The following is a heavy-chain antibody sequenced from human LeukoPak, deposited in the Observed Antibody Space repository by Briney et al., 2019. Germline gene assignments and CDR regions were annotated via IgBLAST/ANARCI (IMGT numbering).Heavy chain of an antibody. CDR2: INHSGST. D-gene: IGHD6-19*01. CDR1: GGSFSGYY. V-gene: IGHV4-34*01. J-gene: IGHJ4*02. CDR3: ARGAIAVARYFDY. Sequence: SETLSLTCAVYGGSFSGYYWSWIRQPPGKGLEWIGEINHSGSTSYNPSLKSRVTISVDTSKNQFSLKLSSVTAADTAVYYCARGAIAVARYFDYWGQGTLVTVSS.